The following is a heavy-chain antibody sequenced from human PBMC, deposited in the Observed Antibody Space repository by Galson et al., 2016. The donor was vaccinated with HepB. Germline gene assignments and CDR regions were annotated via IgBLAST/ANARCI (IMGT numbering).Heavy chain of an antibody. J-gene: IGHJ4*02. V-gene: IGHV3-30*18. CDR1: GFSFSAYW. D-gene: IGHD6-13*01. Sequence: SLRLSCAASGFSFSAYWLAWVRQAPGKGLEWVAVISYDGSNKYYADSVKGRFTISRDKSKNTLYLQMNSLRAEDTAVYYCAKEQYTSRWYAEYYFDYWGQGTLVTVSS. CDR2: ISYDGSNK. CDR3: AKEQYTSRWYAEYYFDY.